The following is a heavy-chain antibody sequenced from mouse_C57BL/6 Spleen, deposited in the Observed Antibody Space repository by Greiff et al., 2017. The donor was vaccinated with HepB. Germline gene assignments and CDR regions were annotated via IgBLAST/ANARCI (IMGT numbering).Heavy chain of an antibody. CDR3: ARDRGGSHYYAMDY. Sequence: EVKLVESGGGLVKPGGSLKLSCAASGFTFSSYAMSWVRQTPEKRLEWVATISDGGSYTYYPDNVKGRFTISRDNAKNNLYLQMSHLKSEDTAMYYCARDRGGSHYYAMDYWGQGTSVTVSS. J-gene: IGHJ4*01. V-gene: IGHV5-4*01. CDR2: ISDGGSYT. CDR1: GFTFSSYA. D-gene: IGHD1-1*01.